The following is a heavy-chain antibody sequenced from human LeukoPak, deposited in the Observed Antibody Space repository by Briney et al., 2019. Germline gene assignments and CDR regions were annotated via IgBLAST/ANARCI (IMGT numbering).Heavy chain of an antibody. CDR3: ASWYYYGY. Sequence: GGSLRLSCEGSGFPFGSYVLTWVRQAPGKGLVWVSRINSDGSSTSYADSVKGRFTISRDDAKNTLYLQMNSLRAEDTAVYYCASWYYYGYWGQGTLVTVSS. J-gene: IGHJ4*02. D-gene: IGHD6-13*01. CDR2: INSDGSST. V-gene: IGHV3-74*01. CDR1: GFPFGSYV.